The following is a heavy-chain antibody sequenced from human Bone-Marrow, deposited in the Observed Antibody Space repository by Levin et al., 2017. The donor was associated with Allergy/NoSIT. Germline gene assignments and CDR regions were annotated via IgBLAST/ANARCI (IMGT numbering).Heavy chain of an antibody. CDR1: GDSIDNYY. J-gene: IGHJ4*02. V-gene: IGHV4-59*08. CDR3: TRLGSYGSFDF. CDR2: IFYSGTT. D-gene: IGHD3-10*01. Sequence: PGGSLRLSCNVSGDSIDNYYWSWIRQTPGKGLEWIGYIFYSGTTNYNPSLKSRVTISVDRSKNLFSLRLRSVTAADTAVYYFTRLGSYGSFDFWGQGTLVTVSS.